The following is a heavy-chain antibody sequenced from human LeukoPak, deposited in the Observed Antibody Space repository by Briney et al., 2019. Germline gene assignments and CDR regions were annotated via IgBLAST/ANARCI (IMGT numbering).Heavy chain of an antibody. Sequence: ASVKVSCKTSGYPFSDYYIHWIRQASGQGLESMGWIDPKNGDTKYAQRSQGRLTISMDTSIDTVYMELSSLGYDETAVYYCARLSALWGQGTLVTVSS. CDR1: GYPFSDYY. V-gene: IGHV1-2*02. CDR2: IDPKNGDT. J-gene: IGHJ4*02. CDR3: ARLSAL.